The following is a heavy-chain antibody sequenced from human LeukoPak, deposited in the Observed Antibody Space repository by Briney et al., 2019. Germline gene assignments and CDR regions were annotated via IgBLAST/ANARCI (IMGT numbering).Heavy chain of an antibody. CDR2: IYPGDSDT. V-gene: IGHV5-51*01. CDR3: ARGDSSYYFDY. CDR1: GYSFTNYW. J-gene: IGHJ4*02. Sequence: GESLKISCKGSGYSFTNYWIGWVRQMPGKGLEWMGIIYPGDSDTRYSPSFQGQVSISADKSIRTAYLQWSSLKASDTAMYYCARGDSSYYFDYWGQGTLVTVSS. D-gene: IGHD2-21*02.